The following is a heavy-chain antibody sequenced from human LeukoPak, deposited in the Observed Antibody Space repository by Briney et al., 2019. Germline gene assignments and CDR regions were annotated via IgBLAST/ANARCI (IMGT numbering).Heavy chain of an antibody. D-gene: IGHD4-17*01. J-gene: IGHJ3*02. Sequence: GGSLRLSCAASGFTFSDYTMNWVRQAPGKGLEWVSSISSGGTYKYYADSVKGRFTISRDNAQNSLYLQMNSLRAEDSSVYYCARPTTVTTISADAFDIWGQGTMVTVSS. CDR2: ISSGGTYK. CDR1: GFTFSDYT. V-gene: IGHV3-21*01. CDR3: ARPTTVTTISADAFDI.